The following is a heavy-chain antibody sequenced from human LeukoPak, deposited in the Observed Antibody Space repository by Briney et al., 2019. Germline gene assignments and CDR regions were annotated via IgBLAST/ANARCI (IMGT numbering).Heavy chain of an antibody. Sequence: AGGSLRLSCAASGFTFSSYSMNWVRQAPGKGLEWVSSISSSSSYIYYADSVKGRFTISRDNSKNTLYLQMNSLRAEDTAVYYCARDYGDYGFYYFDYWGQGTLVTVSS. V-gene: IGHV3-21*01. CDR3: ARDYGDYGFYYFDY. J-gene: IGHJ4*02. CDR2: ISSSSSYI. D-gene: IGHD4-17*01. CDR1: GFTFSSYS.